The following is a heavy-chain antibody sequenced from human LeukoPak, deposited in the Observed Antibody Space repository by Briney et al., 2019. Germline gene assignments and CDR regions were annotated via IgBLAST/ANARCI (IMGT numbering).Heavy chain of an antibody. CDR2: ISAYNGNT. D-gene: IGHD3-22*01. CDR3: AREGSYYDSSGYDI. Sequence: ASVKVSCKASGYTFTSYGISWVRQAPGQGLEWMGWISAYNGNTNYAQKLQGRVTMTTDTSTSTAYMELRSLRSADTAVYYCAREGSYYDSSGYDIWGQGTMVAVSS. CDR1: GYTFTSYG. V-gene: IGHV1-18*01. J-gene: IGHJ3*02.